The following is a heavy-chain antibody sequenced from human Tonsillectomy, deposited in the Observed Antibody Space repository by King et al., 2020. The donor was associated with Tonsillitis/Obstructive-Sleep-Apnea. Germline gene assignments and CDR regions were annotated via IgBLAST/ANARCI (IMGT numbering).Heavy chain of an antibody. Sequence: VQLVESGGGLVQPGGSLKLSCAASGFTFSGSAMHWVRQASGKGLEWVGRIRSKANRYATAYAASVKGRFTISRDDSKNTAYLQMNSLKTEDTAVYYCTRASLRGLGGAFDYWGQGTLVTVSS. D-gene: IGHD3-10*01. J-gene: IGHJ4*02. CDR3: TRASLRGLGGAFDY. CDR1: GFTFSGSA. V-gene: IGHV3-73*01. CDR2: IRSKANRYAT.